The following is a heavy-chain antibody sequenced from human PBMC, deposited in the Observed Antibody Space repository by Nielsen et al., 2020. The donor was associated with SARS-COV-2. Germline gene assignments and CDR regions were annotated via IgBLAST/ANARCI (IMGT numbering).Heavy chain of an antibody. CDR1: GYTLTELS. D-gene: IGHD5-18*01. V-gene: IGHV1-24*01. CDR2: FDPEDGET. Sequence: ASVKVSCTVSGYTLTELSMHWVRQAPGKGLEWMGGFDPEDGETIYAQKFQGRVTMTEDTSTDTAYMELSSLRSEDTAVYYCATGPQLRQQNWFDPWGQGTLVTVSS. CDR3: ATGPQLRQQNWFDP. J-gene: IGHJ5*02.